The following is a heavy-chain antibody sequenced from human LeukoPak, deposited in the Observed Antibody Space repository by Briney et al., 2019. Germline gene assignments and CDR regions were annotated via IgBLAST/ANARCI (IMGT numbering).Heavy chain of an antibody. J-gene: IGHJ4*02. V-gene: IGHV4-61*02. CDR3: ARGPGGYYDYVFDY. Sequence: PSETLSLTCAVSGGSISRSGYSWSWIRQPAGKGLEWIGRIYTSGSTNYNPSLKSRVTISVAKNQFSLKLSSVTAADTAVYYCARGPGGYYDYVFDYWGQGTLVTVSS. CDR1: GGSISRSGYS. CDR2: IYTSGST. D-gene: IGHD3-16*01.